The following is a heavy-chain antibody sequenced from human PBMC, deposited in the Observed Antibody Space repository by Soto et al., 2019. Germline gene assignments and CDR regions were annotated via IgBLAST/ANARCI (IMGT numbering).Heavy chain of an antibody. CDR3: AREQRWLQSGYYGMGV. CDR1: GYTFTGYY. J-gene: IGHJ6*02. CDR2: IDPNSGGT. V-gene: IGHV1-2*04. Sequence: QVQLVQSGAEVKKPGASVKVSCKASGYTFTGYYMHWVRQAPGQGLEWMGWIDPNSGGTNDGQKFQGWFTMTRDTSSSTAYMELSRLRWDDTAVYYCAREQRWLQSGYYGMGVWGQGTTVTVSS. D-gene: IGHD5-12*01.